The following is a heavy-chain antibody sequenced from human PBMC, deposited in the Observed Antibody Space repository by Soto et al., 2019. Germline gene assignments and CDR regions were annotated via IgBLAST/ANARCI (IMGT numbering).Heavy chain of an antibody. CDR2: IWYDGSNK. Sequence: QVQLVESGGGVVQPGRSLRLSCAASGFTFSSYGMHWVRQAPDKGLEWVAVIWYDGSNKYYADSVKGRFTISRDNSKNTLFLQVNSLRAEDTAVYHCATSVGAGAYSNPYYNGLDVWGQGTTVTVSS. V-gene: IGHV3-33*01. J-gene: IGHJ6*02. D-gene: IGHD5-12*01. CDR1: GFTFSSYG. CDR3: ATSVGAGAYSNPYYNGLDV.